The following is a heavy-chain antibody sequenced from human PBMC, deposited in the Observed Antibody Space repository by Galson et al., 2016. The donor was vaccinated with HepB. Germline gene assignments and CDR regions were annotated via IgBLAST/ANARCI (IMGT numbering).Heavy chain of an antibody. CDR1: GFSFSSYA. Sequence: SLRLSCAASGFSFSSYAMGWVRQAPGKGLEWVSGISGSGGSKSYADSVKGRFIISRDNSKNTLYLQINSLRADDTAVYYCAKQPEQWLVRGHFDFWGQGTLVTVSS. CDR3: AKQPEQWLVRGHFDF. V-gene: IGHV3-23*01. D-gene: IGHD6-19*01. J-gene: IGHJ4*02. CDR2: ISGSGGSK.